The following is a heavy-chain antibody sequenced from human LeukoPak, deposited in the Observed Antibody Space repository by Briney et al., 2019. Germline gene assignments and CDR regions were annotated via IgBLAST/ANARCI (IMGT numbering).Heavy chain of an antibody. CDR3: AKGPLRYFDWLLYPPSIYFGY. Sequence: PGGSLRLSCAASGFTFSSYWMSWVRQAPGKGLEWVSAISGSGGSTYYADSVKGRFTISRDNSKNTLYLQMNSLRAEDTAVYYCAKGPLRYFDWLLYPPSIYFGYWGQGTLVTVSS. D-gene: IGHD3-9*01. J-gene: IGHJ4*02. CDR1: GFTFSSYW. V-gene: IGHV3-23*01. CDR2: ISGSGGST.